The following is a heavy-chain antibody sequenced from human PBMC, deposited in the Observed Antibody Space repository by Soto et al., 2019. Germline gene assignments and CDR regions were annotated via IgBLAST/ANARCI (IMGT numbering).Heavy chain of an antibody. J-gene: IGHJ4*02. V-gene: IGHV3-30-3*01. CDR1: GFTFSSYA. D-gene: IGHD3-10*01. CDR2: ISYDGSNK. Sequence: SLRLSCAASGFTFSSYAMRWVRQAPGKGLEWVAVISYDGSNKYYADSVKGRFTISRDNSKNTLYLQMNSLRAEDTAVYYCARDGHYGSGSYSLGYWGQGTLVTV. CDR3: ARDGHYGSGSYSLGY.